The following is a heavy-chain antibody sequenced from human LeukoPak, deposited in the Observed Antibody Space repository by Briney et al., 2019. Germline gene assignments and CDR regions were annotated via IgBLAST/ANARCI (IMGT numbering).Heavy chain of an antibody. CDR2: SLYDETNT. Sequence: GGSLRLSCAVSGFSFSSYGMRWVRQPPGKGLEWVAVSLYDETNTYYADSVKGRLTISRGNSKNTLYLQLDCLIAEETAVYYCAKGAWSASPYYYYMDVGGKGTTVTVSS. V-gene: IGHV3-33*06. CDR3: AKGAWSASPYYYYMDV. J-gene: IGHJ6*03. D-gene: IGHD3-3*01. CDR1: GFSFSSYG.